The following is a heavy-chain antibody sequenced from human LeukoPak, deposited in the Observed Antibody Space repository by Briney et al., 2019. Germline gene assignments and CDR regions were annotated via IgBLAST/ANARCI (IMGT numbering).Heavy chain of an antibody. CDR1: GYTFTSYG. J-gene: IGHJ4*02. D-gene: IGHD3-10*01. CDR3: ARSTYYYGSGREPYYFDY. CDR2: ISAYNGNT. V-gene: IGHV1-18*01. Sequence: GASVKVSCKASGYTFTSYGISWVRQAPGQGLEWMGWISAYNGNTNYAQKLQGRVTMTTDTSTSTAYMELRSLRSEDTAVYYCARSTYYYGSGREPYYFDYWGQGTLVTVSS.